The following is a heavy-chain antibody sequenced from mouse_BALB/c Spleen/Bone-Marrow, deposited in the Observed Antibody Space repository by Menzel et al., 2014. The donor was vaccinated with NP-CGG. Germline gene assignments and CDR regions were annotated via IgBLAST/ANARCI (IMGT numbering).Heavy chain of an antibody. D-gene: IGHD1-1*01. CDR3: AREDYGSSPDY. CDR1: GYAFTSYN. CDR2: IDPYNGGT. Sequence: EVKLMESGPELVKPGASVKVSCKASGYAFTSYNMYLVKQSHGKSLEWIGYIDPYNGGTSYNQKFKGKATLTVDKSSSTAYMHPNSLTSEDSAVYYCAREDYGSSPDYWGQGTTLTVSS. J-gene: IGHJ2*01. V-gene: IGHV1S135*01.